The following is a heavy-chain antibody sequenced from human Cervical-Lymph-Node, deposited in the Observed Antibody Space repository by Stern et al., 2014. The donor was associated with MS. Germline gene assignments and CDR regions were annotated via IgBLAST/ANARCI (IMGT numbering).Heavy chain of an antibody. CDR3: ARSLDVSVVVANDAFDI. D-gene: IGHD2-15*01. CDR2: FYSDGSS. Sequence: QLQLQESGPGLVKPSETLSLICSVSGASLRSSRYYWVWIRQPPGKGLEWIGSFYSDGSSYYTPSLKSRLTISVDTSKSQFSLRLRSVTAADTAMYYCARSLDVSVVVANDAFDIWGQGTKVTVSS. J-gene: IGHJ3*02. V-gene: IGHV4-39*01. CDR1: GASLRSSRYY.